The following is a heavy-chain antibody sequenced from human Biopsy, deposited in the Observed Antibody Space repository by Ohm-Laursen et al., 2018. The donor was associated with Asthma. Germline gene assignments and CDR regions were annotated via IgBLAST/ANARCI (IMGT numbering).Heavy chain of an antibody. V-gene: IGHV4-39*07. CDR2: IYYGGST. D-gene: IGHD2-21*02. Sequence: SETLSLTCSVSGGSISNGNYYWGWIRQPPGKGLEFIGTIYYGGSTYYSPSLKSRVATSVDTSKDQFSLTLNSVTAADTAVYYCARGWNCGGDCYSLDSWGQGTLVTVSS. CDR3: ARGWNCGGDCYSLDS. J-gene: IGHJ4*02. CDR1: GGSISNGNYY.